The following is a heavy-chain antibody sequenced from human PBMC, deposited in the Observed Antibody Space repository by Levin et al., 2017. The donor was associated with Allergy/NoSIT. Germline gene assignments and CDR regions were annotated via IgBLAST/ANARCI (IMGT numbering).Heavy chain of an antibody. Sequence: KVSCQGSGYSFTSHWIGWVRQMPGKGLEWMGIIYPDDSDTRYSPPFQGQVTISADKSISTAFLQWSSLEASDTAMYYCARRRRRFQWYFDLWGRGTLVTVSS. CDR1: GYSFTSHW. J-gene: IGHJ2*01. CDR2: IYPDDSDT. V-gene: IGHV5-51*01. CDR3: ARRRRRFQWYFDL. D-gene: IGHD1-14*01.